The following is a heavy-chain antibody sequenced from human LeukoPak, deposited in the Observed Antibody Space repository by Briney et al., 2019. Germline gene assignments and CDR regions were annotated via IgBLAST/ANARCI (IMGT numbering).Heavy chain of an antibody. J-gene: IGHJ5*02. Sequence: GASVKVSCKASGYTFTSYYMHWVRQAPGQGLEWMGIINPSGGSTSYAQKFQGRVTMTRDTSTSTVYMELSSLRSEDTAVYYCARDVITIFGVVIPTGFDPWGQGTLVTVSS. CDR2: INPSGGST. V-gene: IGHV1-46*01. CDR3: ARDVITIFGVVIPTGFDP. CDR1: GYTFTSYY. D-gene: IGHD3-3*01.